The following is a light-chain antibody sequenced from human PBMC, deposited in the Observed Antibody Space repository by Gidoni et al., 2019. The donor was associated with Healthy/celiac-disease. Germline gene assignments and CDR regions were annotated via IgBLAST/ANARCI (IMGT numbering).Light chain of an antibody. CDR1: SSDVGGYNY. J-gene: IGLJ3*02. V-gene: IGLV2-14*01. Sequence: QSALTQPASVSGSPGQSITISCTGTSSDVGGYNYVSWYQQHPAKAPKLMIYEVSNRPSGGSNRFSGSKSGNTASLTISGLQAEDEADYYCSSYTSSSTPWVFGGGTKLTVL. CDR3: SSYTSSSTPWV. CDR2: EVS.